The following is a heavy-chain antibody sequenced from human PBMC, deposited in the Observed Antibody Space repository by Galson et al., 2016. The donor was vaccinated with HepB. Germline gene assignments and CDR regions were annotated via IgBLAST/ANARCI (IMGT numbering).Heavy chain of an antibody. J-gene: IGHJ5*02. V-gene: IGHV3-7*01. CDR1: GFTFSSYW. CDR3: AREDIGGFDP. CDR2: IKQDGSEK. D-gene: IGHD3-16*01. Sequence: SLRLSCAASGFTFSSYWMSWVRQAPGKRLEWVANIKQDGSEKDYVDSVKGRFTISRDNAKNSLYLQMNSLRAEDTAVDYCAREDIGGFDPWGQGTLVTVSS.